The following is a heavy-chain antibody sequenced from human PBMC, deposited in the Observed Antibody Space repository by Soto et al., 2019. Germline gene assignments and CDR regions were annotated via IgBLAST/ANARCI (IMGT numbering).Heavy chain of an antibody. D-gene: IGHD5-18*01. CDR2: IYYSGST. Sequence: QVQLQESGPGLVKPSETLSLTCTVSGGSISSYYWSWIRQPPGKGLEWIGYIYYSGSTNYNPSLKSRVTISVATSKNPSSLKLSSVPAADTAVYYCARRYGSCFDYWGQGTLVTVSS. CDR3: ARRYGSCFDY. V-gene: IGHV4-59*08. J-gene: IGHJ4*02. CDR1: GGSISSYY.